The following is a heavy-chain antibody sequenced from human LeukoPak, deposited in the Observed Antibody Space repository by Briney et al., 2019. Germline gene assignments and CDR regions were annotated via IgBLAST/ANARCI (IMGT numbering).Heavy chain of an antibody. V-gene: IGHV3-21*01. J-gene: IGHJ4*02. D-gene: IGHD3-10*01. CDR1: GFTFSSYW. Sequence: GGSLRLSCAASGFTFSSYWMHWVRQAPGKGLEWVSAISGSGGSTYYADSVKGRFTIYRDNADNSLYLQMNSLRAEDTAVYYCARDQSGSGPYLDYWGQGTLVTVSS. CDR3: ARDQSGSGPYLDY. CDR2: ISGSGGST.